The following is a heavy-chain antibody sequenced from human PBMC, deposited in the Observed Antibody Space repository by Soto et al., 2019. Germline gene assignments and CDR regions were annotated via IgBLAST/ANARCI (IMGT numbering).Heavy chain of an antibody. CDR3: GNDQTISDYYYYGMDL. Sequence: QVQLVESGGGVVQPGRSLRLSCAASGFSFSDYAMHWVRQAPGKGLEWVALISYDGSTIHYADSVKGRFTISRDNSKNTLFLQMNSLTEDDTAVYQCGNDQTISDYYYYGMDLWGQGATVIVSS. D-gene: IGHD3-3*01. J-gene: IGHJ6*02. V-gene: IGHV3-30*18. CDR1: GFSFSDYA. CDR2: ISYDGSTI.